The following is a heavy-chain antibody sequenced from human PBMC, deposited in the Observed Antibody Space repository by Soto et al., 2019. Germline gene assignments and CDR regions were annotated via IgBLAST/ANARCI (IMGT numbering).Heavy chain of an antibody. CDR3: ASRDPGTSVDY. CDR2: ISTSGST. V-gene: IGHV4-4*07. D-gene: IGHD1-7*01. CDR1: GGSFSTYY. Sequence: SETLSLTCTVSGGSFSTYYWNWIRQPAGKGLEWIGRISTSGSTNYYPSLKSRVTMSADPSKNQFSLKLTSVTAADTAVYYCASRDPGTSVDYWGQGTLVTVSS. J-gene: IGHJ4*02.